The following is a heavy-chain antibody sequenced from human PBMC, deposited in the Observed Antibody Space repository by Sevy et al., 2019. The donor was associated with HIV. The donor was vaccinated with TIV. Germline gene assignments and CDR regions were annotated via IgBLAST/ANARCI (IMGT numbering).Heavy chain of an antibody. V-gene: IGHV3-9*01. J-gene: IGHJ3*02. Sequence: GGSLRLSCAASGFTFSDYDMHWVRLVPGKGLEWVSGISWNSGAIGYADSVKGRFTISRDNAKNSLHLQMNSLRVEDTALYYCGRAQGYCVVNSCFGGSINAFDIWGQGTMVTVSS. D-gene: IGHD2-2*01. CDR3: GRAQGYCVVNSCFGGSINAFDI. CDR1: GFTFSDYD. CDR2: ISWNSGAI.